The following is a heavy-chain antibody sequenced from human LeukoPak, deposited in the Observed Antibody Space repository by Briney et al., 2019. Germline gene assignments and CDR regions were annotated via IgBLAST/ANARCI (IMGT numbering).Heavy chain of an antibody. CDR3: ARKIAVAGRGNWFDP. CDR1: GGSISSYY. Sequence: SETLSLTCTVSGGSISSYYWSWIRQPPGKGVEWIGYIYYSGSTNYNPSLKSRVTISVDTSKNQFSLKLSSVTAADTAVYYCARKIAVAGRGNWFDPWGQGTLVTVSS. D-gene: IGHD6-19*01. CDR2: IYYSGST. J-gene: IGHJ5*02. V-gene: IGHV4-59*01.